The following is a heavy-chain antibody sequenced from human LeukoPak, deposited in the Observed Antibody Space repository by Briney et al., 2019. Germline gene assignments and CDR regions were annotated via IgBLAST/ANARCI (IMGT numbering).Heavy chain of an antibody. CDR1: GGSISSGGYS. CDR2: IYHSGST. CDR3: ARSFYSSGYYFGWFDP. D-gene: IGHD3-22*01. Sequence: SETLSLTCAVSGGSISSGGYSWSWIRQPPGKGLEWIGYIYHSGSTCYNPSLKSRVTISVDRSKNQFSLKLSSVTAADTAVYYCARSFYSSGYYFGWFDPWGQGTLVTVSS. V-gene: IGHV4-30-2*01. J-gene: IGHJ5*02.